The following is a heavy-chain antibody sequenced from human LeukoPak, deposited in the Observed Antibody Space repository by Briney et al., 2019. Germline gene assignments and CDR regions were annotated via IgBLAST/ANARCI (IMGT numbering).Heavy chain of an antibody. D-gene: IGHD3-22*01. V-gene: IGHV4-31*03. CDR3: ARVPRYYDSSGYYYVRAYYYYGMDV. CDR1: GGSISSGGYY. J-gene: IGHJ6*02. Sequence: PSQTLSLTCTVSGGSISSGGYYWSWIRQHPGKGLEWIGYIYYSGSTYYNPSLKSRVTISVDTSKNQFSLKLSSVTAADTAVYYCARVPRYYDSSGYYYVRAYYYYGMDVWGQGTTVTVSS. CDR2: IYYSGST.